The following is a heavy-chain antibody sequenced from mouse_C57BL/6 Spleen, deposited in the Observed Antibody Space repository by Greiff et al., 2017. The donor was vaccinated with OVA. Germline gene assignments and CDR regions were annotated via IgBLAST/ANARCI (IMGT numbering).Heavy chain of an antibody. V-gene: IGHV1-53*01. CDR3: ARYGSITTVVARYFDV. J-gene: IGHJ1*03. D-gene: IGHD1-1*01. Sequence: QVQLQQSGTELVKPGASVKLSCKASGYTFTSYWMHWVKQRPGQGLEWIGNINPSNGGTNYNEKFKSKATLTVDKSSSTAYMQLSSLTSEDSAVYYCARYGSITTVVARYFDVWGTGTTVTVSS. CDR2: INPSNGGT. CDR1: GYTFTSYW.